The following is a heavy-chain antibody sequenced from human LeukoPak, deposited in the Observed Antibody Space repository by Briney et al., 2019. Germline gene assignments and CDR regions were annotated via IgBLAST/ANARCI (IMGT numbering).Heavy chain of an antibody. J-gene: IGHJ4*02. D-gene: IGHD3-10*01. CDR3: ARDPLVRGVFDY. Sequence: SVKVSYKASGGTFSSYAISWVRQAPGQGLEWMGRIIPILGIANYAQKFQGRVTITADKSTSTAYMELSSLRSEDTAVYYCARDPLVRGVFDYWGQGTLVTVSS. CDR1: GGTFSSYA. V-gene: IGHV1-69*04. CDR2: IIPILGIA.